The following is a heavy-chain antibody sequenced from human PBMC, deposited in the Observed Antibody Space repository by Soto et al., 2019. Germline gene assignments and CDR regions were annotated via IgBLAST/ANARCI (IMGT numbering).Heavy chain of an antibody. J-gene: IGHJ5*02. CDR2: ISAYNGNT. D-gene: IGHD2-8*01. CDR3: ARVLDRYCTNGVCYWFDP. CDR1: GYTFTSYG. Sequence: GASVKVSCKASGYTFTSYGISWVRQAPGQGLEWMGWISAYNGNTNYAQKLQGRVTMTTDTSTSTAYMELRSLRSDDTAVYYCARVLDRYCTNGVCYWFDPWGQGTLVTVSS. V-gene: IGHV1-18*01.